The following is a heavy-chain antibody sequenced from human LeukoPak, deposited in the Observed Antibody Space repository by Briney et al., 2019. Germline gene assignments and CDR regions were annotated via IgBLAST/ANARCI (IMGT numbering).Heavy chain of an antibody. V-gene: IGHV4-34*01. CDR2: INHSGST. D-gene: IGHD5-18*01. Sequence: SETLSLTCAVYGGSFSGYYWSWIRQPPGKGLEWIGEINHSGSTNYTPSLKSRVTISVDTSKNQFSLKLSSVTAADTAVYYCAIRGYSYGYLSYWGQGTLVTVSS. CDR3: AIRGYSYGYLSY. J-gene: IGHJ4*02. CDR1: GGSFSGYY.